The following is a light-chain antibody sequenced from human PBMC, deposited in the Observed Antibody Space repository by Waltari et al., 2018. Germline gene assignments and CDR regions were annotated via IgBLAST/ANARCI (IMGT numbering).Light chain of an antibody. CDR3: QQRRNWPLT. Sequence: DIVLTQSPAILSLSPGERASLSCRASQSVTNYLAWYQQKPGQAPRLLIYDTSNRATGIPARFSGSGFATDVTLTISSLEPEDVAVYYCQQRRNWPLTFGGGTKVEIK. J-gene: IGKJ4*01. V-gene: IGKV3-11*01. CDR2: DTS. CDR1: QSVTNY.